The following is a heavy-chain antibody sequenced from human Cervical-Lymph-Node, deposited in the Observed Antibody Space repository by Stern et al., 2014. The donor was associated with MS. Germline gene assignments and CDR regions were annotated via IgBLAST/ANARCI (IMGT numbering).Heavy chain of an antibody. D-gene: IGHD3-16*01. V-gene: IGHV1-18*01. CDR1: GFTFTNYG. J-gene: IGHJ3*02. CDR2: TSPFNAKT. Sequence: QVQLVQSGGEVKQPGASVKVSCRASGFTFTNYGMTWVRQAPGQGLEWLGWTSPFNAKTKYSQNFQGRLTMTLDASLNTADMDLRSLRSDDTAVYYCANNWGDGLDIWGQGTMVIVSA. CDR3: ANNWGDGLDI.